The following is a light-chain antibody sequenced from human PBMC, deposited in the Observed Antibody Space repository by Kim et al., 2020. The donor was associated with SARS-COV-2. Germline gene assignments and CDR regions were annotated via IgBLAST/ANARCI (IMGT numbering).Light chain of an antibody. Sequence: PASISCRSSQSLLHGNGYNYLDWYLQKPGQSPQLLIYLRSKRASGVPDKFSGSGSGTDFTLKISRVEAEDVGVYYCMQAIQTPLTFGGGTKVDIK. V-gene: IGKV2-28*01. CDR1: QSLLHGNGYNY. CDR3: MQAIQTPLT. J-gene: IGKJ4*01. CDR2: LRS.